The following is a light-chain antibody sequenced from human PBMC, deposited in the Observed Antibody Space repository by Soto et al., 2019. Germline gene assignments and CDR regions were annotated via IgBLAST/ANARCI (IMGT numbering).Light chain of an antibody. CDR3: QQRSNWRLFT. J-gene: IGKJ3*01. V-gene: IGKV3-11*01. CDR1: QSVSSY. Sequence: EIVLTQSPATLSLSPGERATLSCRASQSVSSYLAWYQQKPGQPPRLLIYDASNRATGIRARFSGSGSGTDFTLTISSLEPEDFAVYYCQQRSNWRLFTFGPGTKVDIK. CDR2: DAS.